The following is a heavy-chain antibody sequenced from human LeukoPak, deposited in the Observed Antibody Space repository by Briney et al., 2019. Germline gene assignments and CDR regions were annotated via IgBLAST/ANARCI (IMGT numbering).Heavy chain of an antibody. J-gene: IGHJ4*02. CDR2: IYHSGST. V-gene: IGHV4-38-2*02. CDR1: GYSISSGYY. Sequence: SETLSLTCTVSGYSISSGYYWGWIRQPPGKGLEWIGSIYHSGSTYYNPSLKSRVTISVDTSKNQFSLKLSSVTAADTAVYYCARDQSYDSSGYYDYWGQGTLVTVSS. D-gene: IGHD3-22*01. CDR3: ARDQSYDSSGYYDY.